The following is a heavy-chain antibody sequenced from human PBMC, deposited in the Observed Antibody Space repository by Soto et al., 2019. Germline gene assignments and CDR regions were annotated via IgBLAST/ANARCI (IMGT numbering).Heavy chain of an antibody. D-gene: IGHD4-17*01. V-gene: IGHV3-23*01. Sequence: HPGGSLRLSCAASGFIFNDYAISWVRQVPGKGLEWVSGMSGRGGRGFHADSLKGRFTMSRDNSKNTAYLHMTNLGVEDTAMYYCAKPRHQGDYTGSFDSWGQGXLVTVYS. CDR2: MSGRGGRG. CDR3: AKPRHQGDYTGSFDS. J-gene: IGHJ4*02. CDR1: GFIFNDYA.